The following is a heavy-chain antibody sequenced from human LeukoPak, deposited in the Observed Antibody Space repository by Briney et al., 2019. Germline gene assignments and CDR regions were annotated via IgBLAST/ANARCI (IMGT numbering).Heavy chain of an antibody. CDR1: GGSISSHY. Sequence: SETLSLTCTVSGGSISSHYWSRIRQPPGKGLEWIGYIYDSGSTNYNPSLKSRVTISIDTSKNQFSLKLSSVTAADTAVYYCARVGGTNYYYYGMDVWGQGTTVTVSS. D-gene: IGHD1-26*01. V-gene: IGHV4-59*11. CDR3: ARVGGTNYYYYGMDV. CDR2: IYDSGST. J-gene: IGHJ6*02.